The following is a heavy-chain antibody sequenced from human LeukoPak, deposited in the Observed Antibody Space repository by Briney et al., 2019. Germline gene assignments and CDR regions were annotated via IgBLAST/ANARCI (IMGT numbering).Heavy chain of an antibody. CDR1: GGSISSGGYY. D-gene: IGHD5-12*01. CDR3: ARDKSEYSGYDYDDAFDI. CDR2: IYYSGST. J-gene: IGHJ3*02. V-gene: IGHV4-31*03. Sequence: PSETLSLTCTVSGGSISSGGYYWSWIRQHPGKGLEWIGYIYYSGSTYYNPSLKSRVTISVDTSKNQFSLKLSSVTAADTAVYYCARDKSEYSGYDYDDAFDIWGQGTMATVSS.